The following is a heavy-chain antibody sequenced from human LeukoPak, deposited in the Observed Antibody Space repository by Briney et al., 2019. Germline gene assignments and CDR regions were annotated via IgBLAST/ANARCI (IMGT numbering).Heavy chain of an antibody. J-gene: IGHJ6*02. CDR1: GDSFSSNSAA. CDR2: TYYRSKWYN. Sequence: SQTLSLTCALSGDSFSSNSAAWNWIRQSPSSGLEWLGRTYYRSKWYNDYAVSVKSRITINPDTSKNQFSLQLNSVTPEDTAVYYCARGLDYYYYGMDVWGQGTTVTVSS. CDR3: ARGLDYYYYGMDV. V-gene: IGHV6-1*01.